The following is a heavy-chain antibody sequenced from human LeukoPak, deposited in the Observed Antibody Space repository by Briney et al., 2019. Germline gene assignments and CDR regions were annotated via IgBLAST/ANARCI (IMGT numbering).Heavy chain of an antibody. J-gene: IGHJ6*03. CDR2: VYSGGST. CDR3: ATSYYYYMDV. V-gene: IGHV3-66*02. CDR1: GFTVSSNY. Sequence: GGSLRLSCAASGFTVSSNYMSWVRQAPGKGLEWVSVVYSGGSTYYADSVKGRFTISRDNSKNTLYLQMNSLRAEDTAAYYCATSYYYYMDVWGKGTTVTVSS.